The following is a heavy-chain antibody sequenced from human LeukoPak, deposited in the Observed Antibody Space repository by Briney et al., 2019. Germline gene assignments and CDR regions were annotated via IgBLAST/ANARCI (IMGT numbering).Heavy chain of an antibody. J-gene: IGHJ3*02. CDR1: GGSFSGYY. D-gene: IGHD3-10*01. CDR2: INHSGST. Sequence: SETLSLTCAVYGGSFSGYYWSWIRQPPGKGLEWIGEINHSGSTNYNPSLKSRVTISVDTSKNQFSLKLSSVTAADTAVYYCARYSMGYGSGSSDAFDIWGQGTMVTVS. V-gene: IGHV4-34*01. CDR3: ARYSMGYGSGSSDAFDI.